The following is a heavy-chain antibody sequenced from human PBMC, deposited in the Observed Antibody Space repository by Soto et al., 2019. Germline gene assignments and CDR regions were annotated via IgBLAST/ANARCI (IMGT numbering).Heavy chain of an antibody. D-gene: IGHD3-3*01. V-gene: IGHV3-53*01. CDR1: GFTVSSNY. CDR2: IYSGGST. J-gene: IGHJ4*02. Sequence: EVQLVESGGGLIQPGGSLRLSCAASGFTVSSNYMSWVRQAPGKGLEWVSVIYSGGSTYYADSVKGRFTISRDNSKNRLYLQMNSLRAEDTAVYYCARSPTGYDFWSGYPSYFDYWGQGTLVTVSS. CDR3: ARSPTGYDFWSGYPSYFDY.